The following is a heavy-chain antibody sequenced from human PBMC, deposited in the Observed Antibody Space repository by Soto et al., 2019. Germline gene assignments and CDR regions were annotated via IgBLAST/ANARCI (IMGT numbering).Heavy chain of an antibody. V-gene: IGHV1-69*06. CDR1: GDIFSGYS. J-gene: IGHJ4*02. CDR3: ARDLGSGYDPGDY. D-gene: IGHD5-12*01. CDR2: IIPIFGTT. Sequence: EASVKVSCKTSGDIFSGYSISWVRQAPGQGLEWMGGIIPIFGTTNYAQRFHGRVTITADKSTSTVYMELYSLKSEDTAVYYCARDLGSGYDPGDYWGQGTLVTVSS.